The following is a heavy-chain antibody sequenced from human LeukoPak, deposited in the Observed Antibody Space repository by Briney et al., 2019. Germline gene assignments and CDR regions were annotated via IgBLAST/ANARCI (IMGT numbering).Heavy chain of an antibody. V-gene: IGHV3-20*04. CDR1: GFTFDDYG. D-gene: IGHD2-2*02. Sequence: GGSLRLSCAASGFTFDDYGMSWVRQAPGKGLEWVSGINWSGGTTAYADSVKGRVTISGDNAKNSLYLQMNSLRAEDTALYYCARSSYSSPFYYYYLDVWGKGTTVTVSS. CDR2: INWSGGTT. J-gene: IGHJ6*03. CDR3: ARSSYSSPFYYYYLDV.